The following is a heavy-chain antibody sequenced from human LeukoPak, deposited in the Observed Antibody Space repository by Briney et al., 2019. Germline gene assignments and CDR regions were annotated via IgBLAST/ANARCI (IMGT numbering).Heavy chain of an antibody. J-gene: IGHJ6*03. CDR2: FDPEDGET. Sequence: GASVKVSCKVSGYTLTELSMHWVRQAPGKGLEWMGGFDPEDGETIYAQKFQGRVTMTEDTSTDTAYMELSSLRSEDTAVYYCARGLRGPDYYYYYMDVWGKGTTVTVSS. CDR1: GYTLTELS. D-gene: IGHD3-16*01. CDR3: ARGLRGPDYYYYYMDV. V-gene: IGHV1-24*01.